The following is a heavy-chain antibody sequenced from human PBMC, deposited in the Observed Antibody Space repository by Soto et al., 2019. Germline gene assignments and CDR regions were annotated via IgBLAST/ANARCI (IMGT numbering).Heavy chain of an antibody. Sequence: ASETLSLTCAVYGGSFSGYYWSWIRQPPGKGLEWIGEINHSGSTNYNPSLKSRVTISVDTSKNQFSLKLSSVTAADTAVYYCARHPVLWGQGTLVTVSS. CDR3: ARHPVL. J-gene: IGHJ4*02. CDR1: GGSFSGYY. CDR2: INHSGST. V-gene: IGHV4-34*01.